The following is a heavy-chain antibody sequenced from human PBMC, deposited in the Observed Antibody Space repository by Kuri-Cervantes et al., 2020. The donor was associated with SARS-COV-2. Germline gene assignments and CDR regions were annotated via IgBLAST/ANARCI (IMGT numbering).Heavy chain of an antibody. Sequence: SETLSLTCTVSGGSVSSGSYYWSWIRQPPGKGLEWIGYIYYSGSTNYNPSLKSRVTISVDTSKNQFSLKLSSVTAADTAVYYCARGTYSSGWYPHYYMDVWGKGTTVTVSS. CDR1: GGSVSSGSYY. V-gene: IGHV4-61*01. D-gene: IGHD6-19*01. CDR2: IYYSGST. J-gene: IGHJ6*03. CDR3: ARGTYSSGWYPHYYMDV.